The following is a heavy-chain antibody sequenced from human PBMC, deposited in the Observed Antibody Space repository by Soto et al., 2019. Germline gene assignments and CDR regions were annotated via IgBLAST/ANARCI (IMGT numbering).Heavy chain of an antibody. CDR1: GFTSSNYF. Sequence: QVQLVESGGGVVQPGRSLRLSCVASGFTSSNYFMHWVRQAPGKGLEWVALISYDGSNNHYTDSVKGRFTISRDNSKNPLYLQMNSLRGEDTAVYFCARGDTYYGMDVWGQGATVTVSS. CDR3: ARGDTYYGMDV. V-gene: IGHV3-30*04. CDR2: ISYDGSNN. J-gene: IGHJ6*02.